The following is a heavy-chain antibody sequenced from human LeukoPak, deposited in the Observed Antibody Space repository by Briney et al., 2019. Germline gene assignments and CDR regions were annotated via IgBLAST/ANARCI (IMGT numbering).Heavy chain of an antibody. CDR2: IYYSGST. J-gene: IGHJ6*02. V-gene: IGHV4-59*01. CDR3: AGEDIVATIGEYYYYGMDV. CDR1: GGSISSYY. D-gene: IGHD5-12*01. Sequence: SETLSLTCTVSGGSISSYYWSWIRQPPGKGLEWIGYIYYSGSTNYNPSLKSRVTISVDTSKNQFSLKLSSVTAADTAVCYCAGEDIVATIGEYYYYGMDVWGQGTTVTVSS.